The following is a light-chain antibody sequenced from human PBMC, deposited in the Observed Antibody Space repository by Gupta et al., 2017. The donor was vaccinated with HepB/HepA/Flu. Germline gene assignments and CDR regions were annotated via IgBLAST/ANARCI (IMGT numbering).Light chain of an antibody. Sequence: DIVMTQSPLSLPVTPGEPASISCRSSRSLLSGNGYNYLDWYLQKSGQSPQLLIYLGSNRASGVPDRFSGSGSGTDFTLKISRLEAEDVGLYYCRQSFETPITFGQGTRVEIK. CDR3: RQSFETPIT. V-gene: IGKV2-28*01. CDR2: LGS. J-gene: IGKJ5*01. CDR1: RSLLSGNGYNY.